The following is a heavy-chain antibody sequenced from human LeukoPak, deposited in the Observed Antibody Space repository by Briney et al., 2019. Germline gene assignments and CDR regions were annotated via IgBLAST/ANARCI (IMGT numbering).Heavy chain of an antibody. Sequence: SETLSLTCTVSGGSISSSSYYWGWIRQPPGKGLEWIGSIYYSGSTYYNPSLKSRVIISVDTSKNQFSLKLSSVTAADTAVYYCARDSGGNPYYGMDVWGQGTTVTVSS. CDR2: IYYSGST. CDR3: ARDSGGNPYYGMDV. CDR1: GGSISSSSYY. J-gene: IGHJ6*02. V-gene: IGHV4-39*07. D-gene: IGHD4-23*01.